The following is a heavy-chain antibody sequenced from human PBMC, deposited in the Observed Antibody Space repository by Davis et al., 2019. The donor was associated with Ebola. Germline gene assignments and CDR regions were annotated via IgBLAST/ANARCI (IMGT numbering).Heavy chain of an antibody. D-gene: IGHD3-3*01. CDR1: GYTFTSYA. J-gene: IGHJ2*01. Sequence: AASVKVSCKASGYTFTSYAMHWVRQAPGQRLEWMGWINAGSGNTKYSQKFQGRVTITRDTSASTAYMELSSLRSEDTAVYYCAREGLRSDWYFDLWGRGTLVTVSS. CDR3: AREGLRSDWYFDL. CDR2: INAGSGNT. V-gene: IGHV1-3*01.